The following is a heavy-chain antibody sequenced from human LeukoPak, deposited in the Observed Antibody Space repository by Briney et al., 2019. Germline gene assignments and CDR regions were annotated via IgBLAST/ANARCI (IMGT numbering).Heavy chain of an antibody. CDR2: INPNSGGT. J-gene: IGHJ5*02. CDR1: GYTFTGYY. Sequence: ASVKVSCKASGYTFTGYYMHWVRQAPGQGLEWMGWINPNSGGTNYAQKFQGRVTMTRGTSISTAYMELSRLRSDDTAVYYCARDRESYVGTNWFDPWGQGTLVTVSS. V-gene: IGHV1-2*02. D-gene: IGHD1-26*01. CDR3: ARDRESYVGTNWFDP.